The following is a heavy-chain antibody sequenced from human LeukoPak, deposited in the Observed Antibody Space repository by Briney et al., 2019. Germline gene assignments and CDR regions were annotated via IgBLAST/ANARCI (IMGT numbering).Heavy chain of an antibody. Sequence: ASVKVSCKASGYTFTSYGISWVRQAPGQGREWMGWINAGNGNTKYSQKFQGRVTITRDTSAGTAYVELSSLRSEDTAVYYCARGGLGRRWPYFDYWGQGTLVTVSS. J-gene: IGHJ4*02. CDR2: INAGNGNT. CDR3: ARGGLGRRWPYFDY. CDR1: GYTFTSYG. D-gene: IGHD4-23*01. V-gene: IGHV1-18*01.